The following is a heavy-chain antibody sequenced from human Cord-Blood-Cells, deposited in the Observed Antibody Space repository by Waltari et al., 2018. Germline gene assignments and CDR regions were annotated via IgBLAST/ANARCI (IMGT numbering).Heavy chain of an antibody. CDR1: GSTFTGYY. V-gene: IGHV1-2*02. D-gene: IGHD4-17*01. Sequence: QVQLVQSGAEVKKPGASVKATCKASGSTFTGYYIHWVRQAPGQGLEWMGWINPNSGGTNYAQKFQGRVTMTRDTSISTAYMELSRLRSDDTAVYYCARVTFYGDYFDYWGQGTLVTVSS. CDR3: ARVTFYGDYFDY. CDR2: INPNSGGT. J-gene: IGHJ4*02.